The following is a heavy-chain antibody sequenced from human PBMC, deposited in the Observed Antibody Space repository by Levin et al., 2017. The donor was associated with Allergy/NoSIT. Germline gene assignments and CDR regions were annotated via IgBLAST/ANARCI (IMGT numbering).Heavy chain of an antibody. D-gene: IGHD4-11*01. Sequence: SCAASGFTFSDYYMSWIRQAPGKGLEWVSYIGSRGNNIHYADSVKGRFTISRDNAKNSLYLQINSLRPDDTAVYYCAREADYSGEADYDGDPFDIWGQGTMVTVS. V-gene: IGHV3-11*01. CDR1: GFTFSDYY. CDR3: AREADYSGEADYDGDPFDI. J-gene: IGHJ3*02. CDR2: IGSRGNNI.